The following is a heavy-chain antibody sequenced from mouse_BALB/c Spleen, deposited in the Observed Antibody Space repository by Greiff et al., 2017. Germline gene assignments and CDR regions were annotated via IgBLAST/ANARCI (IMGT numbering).Heavy chain of an antibody. CDR3: ARDPTYDGYGAY. CDR2: IWAGGST. CDR1: GFSLTSYG. Sequence: QVQLKQSGPGLVAPSQSLSITCTVSGFSLTSYGVHWVRQPPGKGLEWLGVIWAGGSTNYNSALMSRLSISKDNSKSQVFLKMNSLQTDDTAMYYCARDPTYDGYGAYWGQGTLVTVSA. D-gene: IGHD2-3*01. J-gene: IGHJ3*01. V-gene: IGHV2-9*02.